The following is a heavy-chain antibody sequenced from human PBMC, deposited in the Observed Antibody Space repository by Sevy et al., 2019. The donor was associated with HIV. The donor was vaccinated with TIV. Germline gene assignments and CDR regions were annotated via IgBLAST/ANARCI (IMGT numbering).Heavy chain of an antibody. CDR2: ISGSGGSGDKT. CDR1: GFTFSRYA. CDR3: ARQYDSSGYFDY. J-gene: IGHJ4*02. V-gene: IGHV3-23*01. D-gene: IGHD3-22*01. Sequence: LSLTCAASGFTFSRYAMNWVRQAPGKGLEWVSGISGSGGSGDKTNYADSVKGRFTISRDDSKNSLYLQLNSLRAEDTAIYYCARQYDSSGYFDYWGQGTLVTVSS.